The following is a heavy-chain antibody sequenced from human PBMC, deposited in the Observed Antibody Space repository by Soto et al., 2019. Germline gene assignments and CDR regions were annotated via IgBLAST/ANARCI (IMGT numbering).Heavy chain of an antibody. J-gene: IGHJ4*02. CDR1: GCSISSYY. V-gene: IGHV4-4*07. D-gene: IGHD5-12*01. CDR2: IYTSGST. Sequence: PSESLTLTCAVSGCSISSYYWSWIRQPAGKGLEWIGRIYTSGSTNYNPSLKSRVTMSVDTSKNQFSLKLSSVTAADTAVYYCARDSGYDSSFDYWGQGTLVTVSS. CDR3: ARDSGYDSSFDY.